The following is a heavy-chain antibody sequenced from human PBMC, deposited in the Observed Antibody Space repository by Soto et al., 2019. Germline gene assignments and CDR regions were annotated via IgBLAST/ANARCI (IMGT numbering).Heavy chain of an antibody. CDR1: GFTFSSYS. J-gene: IGHJ6*02. Sequence: GGSLRLSCAASGFTFSSYSMNWVRQAPGKGLEWVSYISSSSSTIYYADSVKGRFTISRDNAKNSLYLQMNSLRDEDTAVYYCARDGVSSGWYGYVYGMDVWGQGTTVTVS. D-gene: IGHD6-19*01. CDR3: ARDGVSSGWYGYVYGMDV. V-gene: IGHV3-48*02. CDR2: ISSSSSTI.